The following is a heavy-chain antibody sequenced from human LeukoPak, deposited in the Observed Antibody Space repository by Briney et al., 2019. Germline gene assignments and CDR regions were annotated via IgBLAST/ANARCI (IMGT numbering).Heavy chain of an antibody. CDR2: ISYDGSNK. V-gene: IGHV3-30*03. D-gene: IGHD1-26*01. Sequence: PGGSLRLSCAASGFTFSSYGMHWVRQAPGKGLEWVAVISYDGSNKYYADSVKGRFTISRDNAKNSLYLQMNSLRGEDTAAYYRARDEGGSYYYYWGQGTLVTVSS. CDR3: ARDEGGSYYYY. J-gene: IGHJ4*02. CDR1: GFTFSSYG.